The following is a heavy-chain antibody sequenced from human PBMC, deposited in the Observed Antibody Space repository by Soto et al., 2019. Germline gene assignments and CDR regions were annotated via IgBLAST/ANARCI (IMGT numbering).Heavy chain of an antibody. CDR3: ATSASGWSAFDI. V-gene: IGHV3-33*01. CDR2: IWYDGSNK. Sequence: ESGGGVVQPGRSLRLSCAASGFTFSSYGMHWVRQAPGKGLEWVAVIWYDGSNKYYADSVKGRFTISRDNSKNTLYLQMNSLRAEDTAVYYCATSASGWSAFDIWGQGTMVTVSS. D-gene: IGHD6-19*01. J-gene: IGHJ3*02. CDR1: GFTFSSYG.